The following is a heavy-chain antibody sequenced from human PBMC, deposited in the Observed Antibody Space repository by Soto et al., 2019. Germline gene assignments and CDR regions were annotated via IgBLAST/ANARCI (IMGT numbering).Heavy chain of an antibody. CDR1: GYTFTSYG. Sequence: GASVKVSCKASGYTFTSYGISWVRQAPGQGLEWMGWISAYNGNTNYAQKLQGRVTMTTDTSTSTAYMELRSLRSDDTAVYYCATVPQGVATRFASYDPWSRGTLVTGSS. V-gene: IGHV1-18*01. J-gene: IGHJ5*02. D-gene: IGHD5-12*01. CDR2: ISAYNGNT. CDR3: ATVPQGVATRFASYDP.